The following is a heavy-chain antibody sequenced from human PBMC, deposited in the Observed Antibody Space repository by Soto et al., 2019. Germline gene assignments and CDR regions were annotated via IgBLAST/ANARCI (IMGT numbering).Heavy chain of an antibody. CDR1: CGSISSYY. CDR2: IYYSGST. CDR3: ARGYDSSGYYLSYNWFDP. V-gene: IGHV4-59*01. Sequence: SETLSLTCTVSCGSISSYYWSWIRQPPGKGLEWIGYIYYSGSTNYNPSLKSRVTISVDTSKNQFSLKLSSVTAADTAVYYCARGYDSSGYYLSYNWFDPWGQGTLVAVSS. D-gene: IGHD3-22*01. J-gene: IGHJ5*02.